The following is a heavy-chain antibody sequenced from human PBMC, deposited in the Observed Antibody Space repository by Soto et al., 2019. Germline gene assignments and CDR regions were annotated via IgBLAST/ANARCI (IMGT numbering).Heavy chain of an antibody. CDR2: IYYNGNT. CDR3: ARSNWYSEY. CDR1: GGSISNHY. J-gene: IGHJ4*02. V-gene: IGHV4-59*11. Sequence: QVQLQESGPGLVKPSETLSLTCTVSGGSISNHYWSWIRQPPGKGLEWIGYIYYNGNTNYNPSRKSRVTMSVDTSKNQFSLKLSSVTAADTAVYYCARSNWYSEYWGQGTLVTVSS. D-gene: IGHD7-27*01.